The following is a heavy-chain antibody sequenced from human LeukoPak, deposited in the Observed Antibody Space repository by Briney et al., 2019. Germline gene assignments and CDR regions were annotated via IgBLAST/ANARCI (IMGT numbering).Heavy chain of an antibody. D-gene: IGHD2-21*02. J-gene: IGHJ3*02. CDR3: ARLVVTATYDAFDI. CDR2: IYYSGST. V-gene: IGHV4-59*08. Sequence: SETLSLTCTVSGGSISSHYWSWIRQPPGKGLEWIGYIYYSGSTNYNPSLKSRVTISVDTSKNQFSLKLSSVTAADTAVYYCARLVVTATYDAFDIWGQGTMVTVSS. CDR1: GGSISSHY.